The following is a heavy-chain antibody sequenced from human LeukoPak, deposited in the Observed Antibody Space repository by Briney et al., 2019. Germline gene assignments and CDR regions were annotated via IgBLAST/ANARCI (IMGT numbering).Heavy chain of an antibody. Sequence: GRSLRLSCAASGFTFSSYGMHWVRQAPGKGLEWVAVISYDGSNKYYADSVKGRFTISRDNSKNTLYLQMNSLRAEDTAVYYCAKGGRETIVAVVAATTEFPDYWGQGTLVTVSS. J-gene: IGHJ4*02. D-gene: IGHD2-15*01. V-gene: IGHV3-30*18. CDR2: ISYDGSNK. CDR3: AKGGRETIVAVVAATTEFPDY. CDR1: GFTFSSYG.